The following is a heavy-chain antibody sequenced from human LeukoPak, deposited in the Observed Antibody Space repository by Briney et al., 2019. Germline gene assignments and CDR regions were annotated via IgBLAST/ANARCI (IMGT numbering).Heavy chain of an antibody. V-gene: IGHV3-43*02. Sequence: GGSLRLSCAASGFTFDDYAMHWVRHAPGKGLEWVSLISGDGGSTYYADSVKGRFTISRDNSKNSLYLQMNSLRTEDTALCYCAKGSIVVVPAALVYWGQGTLVTVSS. CDR3: AKGSIVVVPAALVY. D-gene: IGHD2-2*01. J-gene: IGHJ4*02. CDR2: ISGDGGST. CDR1: GFTFDDYA.